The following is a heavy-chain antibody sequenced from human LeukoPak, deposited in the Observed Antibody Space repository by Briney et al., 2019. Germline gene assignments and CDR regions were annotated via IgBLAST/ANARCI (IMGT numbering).Heavy chain of an antibody. CDR2: ISSSSSTI. CDR3: ARDQGDDGMAY. V-gene: IGHV3-48*01. CDR1: GFTFNSYS. Sequence: GGSLRLSCAASGFTFNSYSMNWVRQAPGKGLEWVSYISSSSSTIYYADSVKGRFTISRDNAKNSLYLQMNSLRAEDTAVYYCARDQGDDGMAYWGQGTLVTVSS. J-gene: IGHJ4*02. D-gene: IGHD3-16*01.